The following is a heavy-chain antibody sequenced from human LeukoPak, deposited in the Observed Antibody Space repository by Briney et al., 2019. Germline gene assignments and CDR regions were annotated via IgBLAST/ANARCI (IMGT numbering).Heavy chain of an antibody. J-gene: IGHJ4*02. Sequence: PSETLSLTCAVYGGSFSGYYWSWIRQPPGKGLDWIGEINHSGSTNYNPSLKSRVTISVDTSKNQFSLKLSSVTAADTAVYYCARDSYCSSTSCYNGDYFDYWGQGTLVTVSS. V-gene: IGHV4-34*01. CDR1: GGSFSGYY. CDR2: INHSGST. D-gene: IGHD2-2*02. CDR3: ARDSYCSSTSCYNGDYFDY.